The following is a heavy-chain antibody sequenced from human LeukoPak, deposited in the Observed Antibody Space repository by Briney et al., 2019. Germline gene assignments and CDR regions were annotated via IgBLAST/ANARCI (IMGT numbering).Heavy chain of an antibody. V-gene: IGHV4-31*03. CDR1: GGSISSGGYY. CDR3: ARDHSSSDAFDI. D-gene: IGHD6-13*01. Sequence: SQTLSLTCTVSGGSISSGGYYWSWIRQHPGKGLEWIGYIYYSGSTNYNPSLKSRVTISVDTSKNQFSLKLSSVTAADTAVYYCARDHSSSDAFDIWGQGTMVTVSS. J-gene: IGHJ3*02. CDR2: IYYSGST.